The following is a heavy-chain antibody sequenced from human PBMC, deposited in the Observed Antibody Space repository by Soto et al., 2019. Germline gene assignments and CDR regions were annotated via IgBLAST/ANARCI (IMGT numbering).Heavy chain of an antibody. CDR1: VISVSTSDYC. V-gene: IGHV4-39*01. J-gene: IGHJ4*02. Sequence: SETLSLTCTVSVISVSTSDYCWGCVRQPPGKGLDWIGNIYYSGSTFYNPSLRSRVTLSVDTSKNQFSLRLNSVTAADTAVYFCAGFVVPASRNSDFDYWGQGTLVTVSS. CDR3: AGFVVPASRNSDFDY. CDR2: IYYSGST. D-gene: IGHD2-15*01.